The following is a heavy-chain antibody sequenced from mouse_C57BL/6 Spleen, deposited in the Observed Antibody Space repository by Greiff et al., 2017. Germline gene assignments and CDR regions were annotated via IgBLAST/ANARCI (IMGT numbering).Heavy chain of an antibody. Sequence: VQLQQSGAELVKPGASVTLSCKASGYTFTDYEMHWVKQTPVHGLEWIGAIDPETGGTAYNQKFKGKAILTADKSSSTAYMELRSLTSEYSAVYYCTRSVITTVVAAGTMDYWGQGTSVTVSS. V-gene: IGHV1-15*01. CDR2: IDPETGGT. CDR3: TRSVITTVVAAGTMDY. J-gene: IGHJ4*01. CDR1: GYTFTDYE. D-gene: IGHD1-1*01.